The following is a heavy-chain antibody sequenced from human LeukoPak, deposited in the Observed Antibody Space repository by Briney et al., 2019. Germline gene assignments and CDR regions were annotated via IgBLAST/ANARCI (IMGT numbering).Heavy chain of an antibody. D-gene: IGHD3-22*01. CDR3: AAGGYPDY. CDR1: GFTFDDYA. V-gene: IGHV3-9*01. CDR2: ISWNSGSI. Sequence: GRSLRLSCAASGFTFDDYAMHWVRQAPGKGLEWVSGISWNSGSIGYADSVKGRFTISRDNAKNSLYLQMNSLRAEDTALYYCAAGGYPDYWGQGTLVTDSS. J-gene: IGHJ4*02.